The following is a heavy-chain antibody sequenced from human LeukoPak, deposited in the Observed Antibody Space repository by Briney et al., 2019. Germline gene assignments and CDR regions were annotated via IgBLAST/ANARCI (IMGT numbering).Heavy chain of an antibody. CDR2: ILVAGDT. Sequence: GGSLRLSCAASGFVFDNLDMHWVRQSTGKRPEWVAHILVAGDTSYADSVKGRFTISRDNGKRSVYLQMNSRREGDTAVYYCIRHRFGERTFEIWGQGTMVTVSS. V-gene: IGHV3-13*01. CDR1: GFVFDNLD. J-gene: IGHJ3*02. D-gene: IGHD3-10*01. CDR3: IRHRFGERTFEI.